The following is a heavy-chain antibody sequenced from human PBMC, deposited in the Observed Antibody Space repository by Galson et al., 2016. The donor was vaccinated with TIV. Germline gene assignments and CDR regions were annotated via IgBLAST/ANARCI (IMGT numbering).Heavy chain of an antibody. CDR1: GASASNDGYY. J-gene: IGHJ1*01. Sequence: LSLTCNVSGASASNDGYYWTWIRQHPGKRLEWIGNIYNSGSTYYTPSLQGRVSISRDRSKNPFSLRMTSVTAEDTAVYYCARWAGTASYYEYFHHWGQGTLVTVSS. D-gene: IGHD1-26*01. CDR3: ARWAGTASYYEYFHH. V-gene: IGHV4-31*03. CDR2: IYNSGST.